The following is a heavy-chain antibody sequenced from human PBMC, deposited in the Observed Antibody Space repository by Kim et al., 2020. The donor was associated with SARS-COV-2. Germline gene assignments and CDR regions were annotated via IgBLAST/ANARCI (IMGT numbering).Heavy chain of an antibody. CDR2: IYYSGST. J-gene: IGHJ4*02. CDR1: GGSISSSSYY. V-gene: IGHV4-39*07. D-gene: IGHD3-10*01. CDR3: ARDGALITMVRGVIPLGYFDY. Sequence: SETLSLTCTVSGGSISSSSYYWGWIRQPPGKGLEWIGSIYYSGSTYYNPSLKSRVTISVDTSKNQFSLKLSSVTAADTAVYYCARDGALITMVRGVIPLGYFDYWGQGTLVTVSS.